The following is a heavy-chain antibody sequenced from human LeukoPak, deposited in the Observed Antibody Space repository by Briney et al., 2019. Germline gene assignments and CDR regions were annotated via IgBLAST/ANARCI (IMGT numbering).Heavy chain of an antibody. J-gene: IGHJ4*02. Sequence: ASVKVSCKASGYTFTGYYMHWVRQAPGQGLEWMGWINPNSGGTNYAQKFQGRVTMTRDTSISTAYMKLSRLRSDDTAVYYCARDHYYYDSSGHLYYFDYWGQGTLVTVSS. CDR1: GYTFTGYY. V-gene: IGHV1-2*02. D-gene: IGHD3-22*01. CDR3: ARDHYYYDSSGHLYYFDY. CDR2: INPNSGGT.